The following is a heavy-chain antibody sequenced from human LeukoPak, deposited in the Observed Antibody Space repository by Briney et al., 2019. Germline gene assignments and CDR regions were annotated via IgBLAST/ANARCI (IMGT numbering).Heavy chain of an antibody. Sequence: PGGSLGLSCAASGFTVSSNYMSWVRQAPGKGLEWVSAISGSGGSTYYADSVKGRFTISRDNSKNTLYLQMNSLRAEDTAVYYCAKGGGYNWFLDYWGQGTLVTVSS. J-gene: IGHJ4*02. D-gene: IGHD5-24*01. CDR1: GFTVSSNY. V-gene: IGHV3-23*01. CDR3: AKGGGYNWFLDY. CDR2: ISGSGGST.